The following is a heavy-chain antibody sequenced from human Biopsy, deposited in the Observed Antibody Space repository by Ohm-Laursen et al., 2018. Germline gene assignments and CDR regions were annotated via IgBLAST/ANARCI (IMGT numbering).Heavy chain of an antibody. V-gene: IGHV1-69*01. Sequence: GSSVKVSCKASGDSFTSYAIGWVRQAPGQGLEWMGGIIPIPNVATYAQKFQGRITITADESTSTAYMELSSLTSDDTAAYFCARGEGSSWFDPWGHGTLVTVSS. CDR1: GDSFTSYA. J-gene: IGHJ5*02. CDR3: ARGEGSSWFDP. CDR2: IIPIPNVA. D-gene: IGHD1-26*01.